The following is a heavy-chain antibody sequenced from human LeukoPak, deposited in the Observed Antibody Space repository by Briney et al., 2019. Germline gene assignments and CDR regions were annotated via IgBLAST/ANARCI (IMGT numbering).Heavy chain of an antibody. CDR1: GFTFSNYG. D-gene: IGHD3-10*01. CDR3: AKDGGGSGRRQGTRIIYYYYYIDV. Sequence: GGSLRLSCEASGFTFSNYGMHWVRQAPGKGPEWVAFMSYDGSITFHGDSVKGRFTISRDNSKNAVYLQMNSLRLEDTALYHCAKDGGGSGRRQGTRIIYYYYYIDVWGSGTTVTVSS. CDR2: MSYDGSIT. J-gene: IGHJ6*03. V-gene: IGHV3-30*02.